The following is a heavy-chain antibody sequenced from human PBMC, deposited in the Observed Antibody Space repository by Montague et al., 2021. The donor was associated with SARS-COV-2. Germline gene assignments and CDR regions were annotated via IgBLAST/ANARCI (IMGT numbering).Heavy chain of an antibody. D-gene: IGHD2-2*01. J-gene: IGHJ6*02. CDR3: TREGYQVLWSDYYYYGMDV. CDR2: INHSGST. V-gene: IGHV4-34*01. CDR1: GESFSGYY. Sequence: SETLSLTCAVYGESFSGYYWSWIRQPPGKGLEWIGEINHSGSTNYNPSLKSRVTISVDTSKNQFSLKLSSVTAADRAVYYCTREGYQVLWSDYYYYGMDVWGQGTTVTVSS.